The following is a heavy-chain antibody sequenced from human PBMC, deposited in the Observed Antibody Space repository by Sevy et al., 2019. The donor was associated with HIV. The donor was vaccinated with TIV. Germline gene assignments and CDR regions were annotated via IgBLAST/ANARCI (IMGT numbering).Heavy chain of an antibody. D-gene: IGHD3-10*01. V-gene: IGHV4-59*01. J-gene: IGHJ4*02. CDR3: AGGDGHNRY. CDR1: GVSMTGYY. CDR2: IYYSGRT. Sequence: SETLSLTCSVSGVSMTGYYWSWIRKPPGKGLEWLGYIYYSGRTNYKPSFKSPVTISVDTSKSQFSMQLSAVTSADTGVYYCAGGDGHNRYWGQGTLVTVSS.